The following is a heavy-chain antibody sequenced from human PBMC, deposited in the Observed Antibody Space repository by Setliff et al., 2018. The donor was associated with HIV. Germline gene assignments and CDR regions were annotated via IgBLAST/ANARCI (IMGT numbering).Heavy chain of an antibody. D-gene: IGHD3-22*01. CDR1: DVTPSNYA. Sequence: SVKVSCKVSDVTPSNYALNWVRQAPGQGLEWMGGIIPIFGTANYAQKFQGRVTITTDESTSTAYMELSSLRSDDTAVYYCARVPSARYYDSSGYYRYWGQGTLVTVSS. V-gene: IGHV1-69*05. CDR3: ARVPSARYYDSSGYYRY. CDR2: IIPIFGTA. J-gene: IGHJ4*02.